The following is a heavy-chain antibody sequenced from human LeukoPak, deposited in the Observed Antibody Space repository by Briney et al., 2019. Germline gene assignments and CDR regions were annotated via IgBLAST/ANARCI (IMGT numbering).Heavy chain of an antibody. CDR2: INPNSGGT. CDR1: GYTFTGYY. J-gene: IGHJ4*02. V-gene: IGHV1-2*02. Sequence: ASVRVSCKASGYTFTGYYMHWVRQAPGQGLEWMGWINPNSGGTNYAQKFQGRVTMTRDTSISTAYMELSRLRSDDTAVYYCARSRHSSLYASFDYWGQGTLVTVSS. CDR3: ARSRHSSLYASFDY. D-gene: IGHD6-13*01.